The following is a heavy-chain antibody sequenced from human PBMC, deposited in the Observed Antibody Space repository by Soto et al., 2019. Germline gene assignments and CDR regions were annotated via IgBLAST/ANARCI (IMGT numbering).Heavy chain of an antibody. CDR1: GYSFTSYW. Sequence: PGESLKISCKGSGYSFTSYWIGWVRQMPGKGLEWMGIIYPGDSDTRYSPSFQGQVTISADKSISTAYLQWSSLKASDTAMYYCARGRTIFGVVGYYFDYWGQGTLVTVSS. CDR3: ARGRTIFGVVGYYFDY. V-gene: IGHV5-51*01. D-gene: IGHD3-3*01. J-gene: IGHJ4*02. CDR2: IYPGDSDT.